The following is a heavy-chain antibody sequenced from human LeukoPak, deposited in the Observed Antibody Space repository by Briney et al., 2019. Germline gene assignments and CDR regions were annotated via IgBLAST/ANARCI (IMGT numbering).Heavy chain of an antibody. J-gene: IGHJ6*03. CDR1: GGSISSHY. CDR3: ARVERGYMDV. Sequence: SETLSLTCTVSGGSISSHYWSWIRQPSGKGLEWIGYIYYSGSTNYNPSLKSRVTISVDTSKNQFSLKLSSVTAADTAVYYCARVERGYMDVWGKGTTVTVSS. V-gene: IGHV4-59*11. CDR2: IYYSGST.